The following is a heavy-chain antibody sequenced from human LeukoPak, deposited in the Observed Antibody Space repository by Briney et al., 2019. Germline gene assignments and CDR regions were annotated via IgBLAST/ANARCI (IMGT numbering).Heavy chain of an antibody. CDR3: ARRSYDRFTFVS. D-gene: IGHD1-26*01. J-gene: IGHJ4*02. CDR1: AYSIRSGYY. CDR2: TYHTGST. V-gene: IGHV4-38-2*01. Sequence: PSETLSLTCAVSAYSIRSGYYWGWFRQPPGKELEWIATTYHTGSTYYNPSLKSRVTISVDKSKNHFSLKMTSVTAADTAVYYCARRSYDRFTFVSWGQGTLVTVSS.